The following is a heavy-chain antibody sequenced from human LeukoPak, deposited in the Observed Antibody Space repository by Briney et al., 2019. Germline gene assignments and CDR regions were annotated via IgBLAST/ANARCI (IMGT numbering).Heavy chain of an antibody. CDR2: IYPGDSDT. CDR3: ARHLTGDVLGYYYYMDV. Sequence: GESLKIFCKGSGYRFTSYWIGWVRQMPGKGLEWMGIIYPGDSDTRYSPSFQGQVTISADKSISTAYLQWSSLKASDTAMYYCARHLTGDVLGYYYYMDVWGKGTTVTVSS. V-gene: IGHV5-51*01. D-gene: IGHD7-27*01. CDR1: GYRFTSYW. J-gene: IGHJ6*03.